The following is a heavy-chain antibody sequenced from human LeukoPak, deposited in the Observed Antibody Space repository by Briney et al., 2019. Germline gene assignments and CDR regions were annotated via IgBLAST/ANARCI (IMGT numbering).Heavy chain of an antibody. CDR3: ARVLYGDYTGAFDI. V-gene: IGHV3-64*01. D-gene: IGHD4-17*01. CDR1: GFTFSSYA. CDR2: ISSNGGST. J-gene: IGHJ3*02. Sequence: PGGSLRLSCAASGFTFSSYAMHWVRQAPGKGLEYVSAISSNGGSTYYANSVKGRFTISRDNSKNTLYLQMNSLRAEDTAVYYCARVLYGDYTGAFDIWGQGTMVTVSS.